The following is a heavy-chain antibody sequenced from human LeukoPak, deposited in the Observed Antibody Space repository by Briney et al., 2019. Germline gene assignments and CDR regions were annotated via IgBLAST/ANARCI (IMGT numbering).Heavy chain of an antibody. CDR2: ISYDGSNK. Sequence: QTGGSLRLSCAASGFTFSSYAMHWVRQAPGKGLEWVAVISYDGSNKYYADSVKGRFTISRDNSKNTLYLQMNGLRAEDTAVYYCARDRPYTIFGVVTPYYYYGMDVWGQGTTVTVSS. D-gene: IGHD3-3*01. J-gene: IGHJ6*02. CDR3: ARDRPYTIFGVVTPYYYYGMDV. CDR1: GFTFSSYA. V-gene: IGHV3-30-3*01.